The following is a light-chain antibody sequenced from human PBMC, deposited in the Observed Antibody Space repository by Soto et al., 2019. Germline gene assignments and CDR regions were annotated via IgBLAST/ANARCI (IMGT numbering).Light chain of an antibody. J-gene: IGLJ1*01. CDR2: AVS. Sequence: QSALTQPASVSGSPGQSITISCTGTSSDVGGYNYVSWYQQHPGKAPKLMIYAVSKRPSGVSNRFSGSKSDNTASLTISGLQAEDEADYYCSSYTSSSTYVFGTGTKVTVL. V-gene: IGLV2-14*01. CDR1: SSDVGGYNY. CDR3: SSYTSSSTYV.